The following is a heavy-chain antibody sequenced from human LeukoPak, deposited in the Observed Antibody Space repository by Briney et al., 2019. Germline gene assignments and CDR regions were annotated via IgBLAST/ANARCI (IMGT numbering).Heavy chain of an antibody. CDR3: ARLPMAMGVFDY. J-gene: IGHJ4*02. D-gene: IGHD3-10*01. Sequence: SETLSLTCAVSDGSINSSSSYYWGWIRQPPGKGLEWIGSIYYSGSTYHNPSLKSRVTISVDTSKNQFSLKLSSVTAADTAVYYCARLPMAMGVFDYWGQGTLVTVSS. CDR2: IYYSGST. V-gene: IGHV4-39*01. CDR1: DGSINSSSSYY.